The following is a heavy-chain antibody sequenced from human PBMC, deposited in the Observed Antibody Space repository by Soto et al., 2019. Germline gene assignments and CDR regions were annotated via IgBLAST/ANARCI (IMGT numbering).Heavy chain of an antibody. V-gene: IGHV4-34*01. CDR3: ARGRLAPLYCSSTSCYPVGYYYYYMEV. CDR2: INHSGST. CDR1: GGSFSGYY. D-gene: IGHD2-2*01. J-gene: IGHJ6*03. Sequence: LSLTCAVYGGSFSGYYWSWIRQPPGKGLEWIGEINHSGSTNYNPSLKSRVTISVDTSKNQFSLKLSSVTAADTAVYYCARGRLAPLYCSSTSCYPVGYYYYYMEVWGKGTTVTVSS.